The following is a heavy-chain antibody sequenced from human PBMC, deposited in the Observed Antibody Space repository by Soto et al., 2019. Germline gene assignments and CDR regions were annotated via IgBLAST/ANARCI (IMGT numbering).Heavy chain of an antibody. Sequence: SVKVSCKASGYTFTSYDINWVRQDTGQGLEWMGWMNPNSGNTGYAQKFQGRVTMTRNTSISTAYMELSSLRSEDTAVYYCATTARYNWKYHDAFDIWGQGTMVTVSS. CDR1: GYTFTSYD. CDR3: ATTARYNWKYHDAFDI. CDR2: MNPNSGNT. D-gene: IGHD1-1*01. J-gene: IGHJ3*02. V-gene: IGHV1-8*01.